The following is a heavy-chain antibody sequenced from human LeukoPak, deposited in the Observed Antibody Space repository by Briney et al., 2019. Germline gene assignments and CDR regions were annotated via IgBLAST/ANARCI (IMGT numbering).Heavy chain of an antibody. CDR1: GYTFTSYF. CDR3: ARDASPHDYYDSSGYFY. J-gene: IGHJ4*02. D-gene: IGHD3-22*01. V-gene: IGHV1-46*01. CDR2: INPSGGST. Sequence: ASVKVSCKXSGYTFTSYFMHWVRQAPGQGLEWMGIINPSGGSTSYAQKFQGRVTMTRDTPTSTVYMELSSLRSEDTAVYYCARDASPHDYYDSSGYFYWGQGTLVTVSS.